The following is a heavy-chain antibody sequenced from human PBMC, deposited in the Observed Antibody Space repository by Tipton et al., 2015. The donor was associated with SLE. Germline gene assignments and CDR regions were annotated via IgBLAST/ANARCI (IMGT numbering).Heavy chain of an antibody. CDR2: FYYSGST. V-gene: IGHV4-39*07. J-gene: IGHJ3*01. D-gene: IGHD3-22*01. CDR3: TRGPVGSGYYSSSDVFDF. CDR1: GGSISSHSSF. Sequence: TLSLTCTVSGGSISSHSSFWGWVRQPPGKGLEWIGIFYYSGSTYSNPSLRSRVTMSVDTSKNQFSLKLSSVTAADTAVYFCTRGPVGSGYYSSSDVFDFWGQGTMVTVSS.